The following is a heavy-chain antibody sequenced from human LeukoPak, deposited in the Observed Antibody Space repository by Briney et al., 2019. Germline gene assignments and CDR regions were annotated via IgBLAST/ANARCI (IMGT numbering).Heavy chain of an antibody. D-gene: IGHD3-22*01. CDR3: AKDPNYYDSSGYYGLGAFDI. J-gene: IGHJ3*02. V-gene: IGHV3-23*01. Sequence: EGSLRLSCAASGFTFSSYAMSWVRQAPGKGLEWVSAISGSGGSTYYADSVKGRFTISRDNSKNTLYLQMNSLRAEDTAVYYCAKDPNYYDSSGYYGLGAFDIWGQGTMVTVSS. CDR1: GFTFSSYA. CDR2: ISGSGGST.